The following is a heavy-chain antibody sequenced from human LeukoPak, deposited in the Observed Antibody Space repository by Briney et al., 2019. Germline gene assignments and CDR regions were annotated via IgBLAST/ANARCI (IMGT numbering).Heavy chain of an antibody. CDR2: ISPSSTYI. J-gene: IGHJ6*02. CDR3: ARDFDADFLMDV. V-gene: IGHV3-11*05. CDR1: GFTFSDYY. Sequence: GGSLRLSCAASGFTFSDYYMGWIRQPPGKGLEWLSYISPSSTYIKYADSLEGRFTISRDNAKNSLYLQMNSMRAEDTAVYYCARDFDADFLMDVWGQGTTVTVSS. D-gene: IGHD4-17*01.